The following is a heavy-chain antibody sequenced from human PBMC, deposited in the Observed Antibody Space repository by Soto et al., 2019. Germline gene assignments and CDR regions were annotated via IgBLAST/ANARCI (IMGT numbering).Heavy chain of an antibody. CDR1: GYTFTSYA. Sequence: QVQLVQSGAEVKKPGASVKVSCKASGYTFTSYAMHWVRQAPGQRLEWMGWINAGNGNTKYSQKFQGRVTITRDTSTSTAYMELSSLRADDTAVYYCSGTLAGDTPADYWGQGTLVTVSS. V-gene: IGHV1-3*01. D-gene: IGHD1-26*01. CDR2: INAGNGNT. J-gene: IGHJ4*02. CDR3: SGTLAGDTPADY.